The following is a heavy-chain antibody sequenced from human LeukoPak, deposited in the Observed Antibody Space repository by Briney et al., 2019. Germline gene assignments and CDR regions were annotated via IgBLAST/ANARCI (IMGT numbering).Heavy chain of an antibody. CDR3: ARELSLSH. CDR1: XXXFSSYS. J-gene: IGHJ4*02. V-gene: IGHV3-48*01. D-gene: IGHD2/OR15-2a*01. CDR2: ISSTGSVI. Sequence: QPGGSXRLSXXXXXXXFSSYSMNWVRQAPGKGLEWVSYISSTGSVIYYADSVRGRFTISRDNAKNSLYLQMNSLRAEDTAVYYCARELSLSHWGQGTLVTVSS.